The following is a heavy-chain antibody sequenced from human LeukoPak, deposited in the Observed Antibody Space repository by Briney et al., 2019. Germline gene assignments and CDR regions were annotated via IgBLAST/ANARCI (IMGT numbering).Heavy chain of an antibody. J-gene: IGHJ2*01. Sequence: SETLSLTCTVSGDSISSYYWSWIRQPRGKGLEWIGYIYYSGSTNYNPSLKSRVTISVDTSKNQFSLKLSSVTAADTAVYYCARLIPGYFDLWGRGTLVTVSS. V-gene: IGHV4-59*08. CDR3: ARLIPGYFDL. CDR2: IYYSGST. D-gene: IGHD3-16*02. CDR1: GDSISSYY.